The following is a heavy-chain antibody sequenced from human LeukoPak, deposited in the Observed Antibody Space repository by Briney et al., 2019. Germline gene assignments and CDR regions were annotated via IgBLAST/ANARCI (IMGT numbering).Heavy chain of an antibody. CDR3: VSFYETY. J-gene: IGHJ4*02. CDR1: GSYW. Sequence: SGRSLRLSCAASGSYWMHWVRQAPGKGLVWVSHINSDGSWTSYADSVKGRFTISKDNAKNTVYLQMNNLRAEDTAVYYCVSFYETYWGRGTLVTVSS. V-gene: IGHV3-74*01. CDR2: INSDGSWT. D-gene: IGHD2/OR15-2a*01.